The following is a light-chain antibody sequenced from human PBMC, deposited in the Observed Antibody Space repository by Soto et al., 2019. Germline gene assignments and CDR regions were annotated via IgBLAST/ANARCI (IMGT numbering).Light chain of an antibody. CDR3: QQHDNWPRT. CDR2: GAV. V-gene: IGKV3-15*01. CDR1: QSVGNN. J-gene: IGKJ1*01. Sequence: ETVMTQSPGTLSVSPGERATLSCRASQSVGNNVAWYQQTVGQAPRLLIHGAVTRATGIPTRFSGSGSGTEFTLNISSLQSEDFAVYYCQQHDNWPRTFGQGTRVE.